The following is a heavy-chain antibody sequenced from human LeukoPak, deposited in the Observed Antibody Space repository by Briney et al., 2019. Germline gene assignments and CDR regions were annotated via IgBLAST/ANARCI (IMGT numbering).Heavy chain of an antibody. J-gene: IGHJ4*02. CDR2: IIPILGIA. D-gene: IGHD3-22*01. CDR3: ARVEFYDSSGYLDPTFDY. V-gene: IGHV1-69*04. CDR1: GGTFSSYA. Sequence: ASVKVPCKASGGTFSSYAISWVRQAPGQGLEWMGRIIPILGIANYAQKFQGRVTITADKSTSTAYMELSSLRSEDTAVYYCARVEFYDSSGYLDPTFDYWGQGTLVTVSS.